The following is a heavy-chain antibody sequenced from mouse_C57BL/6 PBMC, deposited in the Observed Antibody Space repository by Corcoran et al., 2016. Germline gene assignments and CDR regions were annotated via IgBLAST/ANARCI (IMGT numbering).Heavy chain of an antibody. CDR2: INPNNGGT. Sequence: EVQLQQSGPELVKPGASVKISCKASGYTFTDYYMNWVKQSHGKSLEWIGDINPNNGGTSYNQKFKGKATLTVDKSSSTAYMELSSLTSADSAVYYCARGVTYAMDYWGQGTSVTVSS. CDR1: GYTFTDYY. CDR3: ARGVTYAMDY. V-gene: IGHV1-26*01. J-gene: IGHJ4*01.